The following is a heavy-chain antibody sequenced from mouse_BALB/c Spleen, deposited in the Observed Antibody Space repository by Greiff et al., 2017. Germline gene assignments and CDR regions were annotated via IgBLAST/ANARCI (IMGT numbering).Heavy chain of an antibody. CDR3: ARWGLGRRYFDY. CDR2: INPGSGGT. CDR1: GYAFTNYL. Sequence: QVQLQQSGAELVRPGTSVKVSCKASGYAFTNYLIEWVKQRPGQGLEWIGVINPGSGGTNYNEKFKGKATLTADKSSSTAYMQLSSLTSDDSAVYFCARWGLGRRYFDYWGQGTTLTVSS. J-gene: IGHJ2*01. D-gene: IGHD4-1*01. V-gene: IGHV1-54*01.